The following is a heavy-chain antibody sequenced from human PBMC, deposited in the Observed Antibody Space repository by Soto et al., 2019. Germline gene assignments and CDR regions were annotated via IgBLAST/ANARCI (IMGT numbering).Heavy chain of an antibody. CDR1: GFTFSSYA. Sequence: GGSLRLSCAASGFTFSSYAMHWVRQAPGKGLEWVAVISYDGSNKYYADSVKGRFTISRDNSKNTLYLQMNSLRAEDTAVHYCARDYYDSSGYLYWFDPWGQGTLVTVSS. J-gene: IGHJ5*02. D-gene: IGHD3-22*01. CDR2: ISYDGSNK. V-gene: IGHV3-30-3*01. CDR3: ARDYYDSSGYLYWFDP.